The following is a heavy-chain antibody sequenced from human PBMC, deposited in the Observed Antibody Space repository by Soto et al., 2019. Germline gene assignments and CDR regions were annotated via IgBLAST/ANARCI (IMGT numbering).Heavy chain of an antibody. D-gene: IGHD3-9*01. CDR2: IYYSGST. V-gene: IGHV4-39*01. CDR3: ARAYYDILPRPPVSFHY. Sequence: SETLCVTCTVSGGSISSSSYYWGWIRQPPGKGLEWIGSIYYSGSTYYNPSLKSRVTISVDTSKNQFSLKLSSVTAADTAVYYCARAYYDILPRPPVSFHYSCQG. J-gene: IGHJ4*02. CDR1: GGSISSSSYY.